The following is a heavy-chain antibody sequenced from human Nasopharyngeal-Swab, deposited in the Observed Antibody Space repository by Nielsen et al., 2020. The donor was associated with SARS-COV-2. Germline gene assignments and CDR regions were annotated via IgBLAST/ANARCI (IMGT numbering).Heavy chain of an antibody. J-gene: IGHJ4*02. CDR3: ARGGLYYYDSSGYPEFVY. V-gene: IGHV3-48*03. CDR1: GLTFSSYE. Sequence: GGSLRLSCAASGLTFSSYEMNWVRQAPGKGLAWVSYISSSGSTIYYADSVKGRFTISRDNAKNSLYLQMNSLRAEDTAVYYCARGGLYYYDSSGYPEFVYWGQGTLVTVSS. CDR2: ISSSGSTI. D-gene: IGHD3-22*01.